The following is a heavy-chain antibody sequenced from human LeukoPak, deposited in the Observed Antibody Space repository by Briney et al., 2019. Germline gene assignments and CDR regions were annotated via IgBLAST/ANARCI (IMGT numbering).Heavy chain of an antibody. CDR1: GGTFSSYA. CDR3: ERVPYCGGDCYPPFDP. J-gene: IGHJ5*02. V-gene: IGHV1-69*01. Sequence: GASVKVSCKASGGTFSSYAFSWVRQAPGQGLEWMGGIIPIFGTANYAQKFQGRVTITADESTSTAYMELSSLRSEDTAVYYCERVPYCGGDCYPPFDPWGQGTLVTVSS. CDR2: IIPIFGTA. D-gene: IGHD2-21*02.